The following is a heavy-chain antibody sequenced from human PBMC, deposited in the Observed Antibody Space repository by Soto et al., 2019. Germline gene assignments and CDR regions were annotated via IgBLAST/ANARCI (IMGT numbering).Heavy chain of an antibody. CDR3: ARDQSYGGAFDY. V-gene: IGHV1-18*01. CDR1: GYTFTSYG. CDR2: ISAYNGNT. D-gene: IGHD2-21*01. J-gene: IGHJ4*02. Sequence: QVQLVQSGAEVKKPGASVKVSCKSSGYTFTSYGISWVRQAPGQGLEWMGWISAYNGNTKYAQKLQGRVTMTTDTSTSSVYMELRSLRSDDTAVYYCARDQSYGGAFDYWGQGTLVTVSS.